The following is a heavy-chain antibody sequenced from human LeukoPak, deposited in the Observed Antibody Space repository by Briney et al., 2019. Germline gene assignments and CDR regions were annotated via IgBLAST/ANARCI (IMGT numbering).Heavy chain of an antibody. CDR3: ASYHSGSYVVPFDY. D-gene: IGHD1-26*01. Sequence: GGSLRLSCAASGFTFSSYSMNWVRQAPGKGLEWVSSISSSSSYIYYADSVKGRFTISRDNAKNSLYLQMNSLRAEDTAVYYCASYHSGSYVVPFDYWGQGTLVTVSS. V-gene: IGHV3-21*01. CDR2: ISSSSSYI. J-gene: IGHJ4*02. CDR1: GFTFSSYS.